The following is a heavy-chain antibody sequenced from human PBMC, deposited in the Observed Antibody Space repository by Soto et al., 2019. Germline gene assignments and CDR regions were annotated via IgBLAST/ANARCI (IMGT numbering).Heavy chain of an antibody. V-gene: IGHV3-7*04. J-gene: IGHJ6*02. CDR2: IKQDGSEK. Sequence: EVQLVESGGGLVQPGGSLRLSCAASGFTFSSYWMSWVRQAPGKGLEWVANIKQDGSEKYYVDSVKGRFTISRDNAKNSLYLQTNSLRAEDTAVYYCARDAYGSGSYGYYYYGMDVWGQGTTVTVSS. CDR1: GFTFSSYW. CDR3: ARDAYGSGSYGYYYYGMDV. D-gene: IGHD3-10*01.